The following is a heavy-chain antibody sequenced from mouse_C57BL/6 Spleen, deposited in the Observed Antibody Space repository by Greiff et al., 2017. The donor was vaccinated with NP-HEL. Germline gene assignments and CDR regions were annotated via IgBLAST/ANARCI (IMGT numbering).Heavy chain of an antibody. CDR3: ARKGDYDGFDY. CDR1: GYTFTSYW. J-gene: IGHJ2*01. V-gene: IGHV1-69*01. D-gene: IGHD2-4*01. Sequence: QVQLQQPGAELVMPGASVKLSCKASGYTFTSYWMHWVKQRPGQGLEWIGEIDPSDSYTNYNQKFKGKSTLTVDKSSSTAYMQLSSLTSEDSAVYYCARKGDYDGFDYWGQGTTLTVSS. CDR2: IDPSDSYT.